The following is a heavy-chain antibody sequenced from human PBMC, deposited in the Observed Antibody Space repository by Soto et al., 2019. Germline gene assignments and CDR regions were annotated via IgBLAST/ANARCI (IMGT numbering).Heavy chain of an antibody. J-gene: IGHJ4*02. CDR3: ARTGGGMAPRPVEY. CDR2: ISAYNGNK. V-gene: IGHV1-18*04. CDR1: GYMFTPYD. D-gene: IGHD6-6*01. Sequence: QVQLVQSGGEVKKPGASVEVSCRTSGYMFTPYDISWVPQAPGQGLEWMAWISAYNGNKKYAQKFQGRVTMTTDTSTRTVSMELRNRPFDDTGTYFCARTGGGMAPRPVEYWCQGTLVTVSS.